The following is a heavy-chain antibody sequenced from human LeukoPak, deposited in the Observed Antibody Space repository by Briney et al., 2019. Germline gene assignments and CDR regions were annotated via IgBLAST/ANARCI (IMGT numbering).Heavy chain of an antibody. CDR2: ISYDGSNK. D-gene: IGHD2-15*01. J-gene: IGHJ4*02. Sequence: GRSLRLSCAASGFTFSSYAMHWVRQAPGKGLKWVAVISYDGSNKYYADSVKGRFTISRDNSKNTLYLQMNSLRAEDTAVYYCASGHRGPYYFDYWGQGTLVTVSS. CDR3: ASGHRGPYYFDY. V-gene: IGHV3-30-3*01. CDR1: GFTFSSYA.